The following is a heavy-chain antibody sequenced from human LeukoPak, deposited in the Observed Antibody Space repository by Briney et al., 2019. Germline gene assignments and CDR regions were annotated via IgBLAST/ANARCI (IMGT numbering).Heavy chain of an antibody. CDR2: IRGSGGST. D-gene: IGHD4-17*01. V-gene: IGHV3-23*01. CDR1: GFTFSNYA. Sequence: GGSLRLSCVASGFTFSNYAMSWVRQAPVKGLEWVSAIRGSGGSTYYADSVKGRLTISRDNSKNTLYLQMNSLRAEDTALYYCAKDWDDYGDYLPLDYWGQGTLVTVSS. CDR3: AKDWDDYGDYLPLDY. J-gene: IGHJ4*02.